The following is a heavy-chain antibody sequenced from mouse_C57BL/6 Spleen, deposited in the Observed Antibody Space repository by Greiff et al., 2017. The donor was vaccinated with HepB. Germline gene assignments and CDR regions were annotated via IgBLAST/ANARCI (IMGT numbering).Heavy chain of an antibody. Sequence: VQLQQPGTELVKPGASVKLSCKASGYTFTSYWMHWVKQRPGQGLEWIGNINPSNGGTNYNEKFKSKATLTVDKSSSTAYMQLSSLTSEDSAVYYCARSIGGWLLRQAYWGQGTTLTVSS. CDR1: GYTFTSYW. D-gene: IGHD2-3*01. J-gene: IGHJ2*01. CDR2: INPSNGGT. CDR3: ARSIGGWLLRQAY. V-gene: IGHV1-53*01.